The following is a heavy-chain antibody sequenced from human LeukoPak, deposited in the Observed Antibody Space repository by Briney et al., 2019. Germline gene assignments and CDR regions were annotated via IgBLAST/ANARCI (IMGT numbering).Heavy chain of an antibody. CDR2: IWYDGSNK. CDR1: GFTFSSYG. Sequence: PGGSLRLSCAASGFTFSSYGMHWVRQAPGKGLEWVAVIWYDGSNKYYADSVKGRFTISRDNSKNTLYLQMNSLRAEDTAVYYCAKDRDYGDWEGPLGYWGQGTLVTVSS. D-gene: IGHD4-17*01. J-gene: IGHJ4*02. V-gene: IGHV3-33*06. CDR3: AKDRDYGDWEGPLGY.